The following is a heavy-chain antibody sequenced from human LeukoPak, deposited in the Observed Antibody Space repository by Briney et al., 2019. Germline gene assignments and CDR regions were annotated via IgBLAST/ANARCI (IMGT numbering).Heavy chain of an antibody. J-gene: IGHJ6*03. Sequence: SVKVSCKASGVTFSNCAISWVRQAPGQGPEWMGGIIPIFGSANYAQKFQGRVTITADKSTSTAYMELSSLRSEDTAVYYCARGATTLYWYYYMDVWGKGTTVTVSS. CDR2: IIPIFGSA. V-gene: IGHV1-69*06. CDR1: GVTFSNCA. CDR3: ARGATTLYWYYYMDV. D-gene: IGHD2-8*02.